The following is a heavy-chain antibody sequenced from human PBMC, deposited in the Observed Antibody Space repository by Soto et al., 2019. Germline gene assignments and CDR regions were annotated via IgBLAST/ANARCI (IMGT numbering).Heavy chain of an antibody. CDR1: GGTFTNSA. Sequence: SVKVSCKASGGTFTNSAISWVRQAPGQGLEWMGGIMPIFRTPDYAQKFQGRVTITADESTSTVYMELSGLRSDDTAVYYCARDYDIFTGYSQNSFEYWGQGTPVTVSS. CDR2: IMPIFRTP. J-gene: IGHJ4*02. CDR3: ARDYDIFTGYSQNSFEY. D-gene: IGHD3-9*01. V-gene: IGHV1-69*13.